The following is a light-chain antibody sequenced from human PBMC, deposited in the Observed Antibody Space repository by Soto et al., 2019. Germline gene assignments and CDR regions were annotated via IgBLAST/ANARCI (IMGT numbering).Light chain of an antibody. J-gene: IGKJ1*01. Sequence: EIFLTQSPGTLSLSLCEIATLSCRASQTLSNSFIVWYQQKPGQAPRLLIYGASSRATGIPDRFSGSGSGTDFTLSISRLEPEDFAVYYCQQYSSLWTFGQGTKVDIK. CDR1: QTLSNSF. CDR3: QQYSSLWT. CDR2: GAS. V-gene: IGKV3-20*01.